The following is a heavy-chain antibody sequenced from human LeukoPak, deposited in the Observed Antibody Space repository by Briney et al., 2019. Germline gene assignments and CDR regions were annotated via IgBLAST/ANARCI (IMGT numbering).Heavy chain of an antibody. Sequence: PSETLSLTCTVSGGSISSYYWSWIRQPPGKGLEWIGYIYCSGSTNYNPSLKSRVTISVDTSKNQFSLKLSSVTAADTAVYYCARAIGIHHEYDYWGQGTLVTVSS. D-gene: IGHD3-16*02. CDR1: GGSISSYY. J-gene: IGHJ4*02. CDR2: IYCSGST. V-gene: IGHV4-59*01. CDR3: ARAIGIHHEYDY.